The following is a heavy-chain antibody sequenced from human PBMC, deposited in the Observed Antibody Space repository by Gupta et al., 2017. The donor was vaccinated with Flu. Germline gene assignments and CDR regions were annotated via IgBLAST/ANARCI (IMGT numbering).Heavy chain of an antibody. Sequence: QVQLVQSGAEVKKSGSSVKVSCKASGGTVSSYAFSWVRQAPGQGLEWMGGIIPIFGTAKYAEKFQDRVTITADKSTTTVYMEWSSLRSEDTAVYYCARVGVGYWDYWGQGTLVTVSS. J-gene: IGHJ4*02. CDR3: ARVGVGYWDY. V-gene: IGHV1-69*06. CDR1: GGTVSSYA. CDR2: IIPIFGTA. D-gene: IGHD3-16*01.